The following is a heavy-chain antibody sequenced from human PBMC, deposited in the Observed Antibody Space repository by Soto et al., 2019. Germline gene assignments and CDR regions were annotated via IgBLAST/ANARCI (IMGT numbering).Heavy chain of an antibody. Sequence: SETLSLTCTVSNGSINSRNWWSWVRQSPQIGLEYIGEIYHSGATNYNPSLKRRVTISLDEAKNQFSLKLSSVTAADTAVYYCAGLPKWLRFCFVRYWGQGTLVIVSS. CDR1: NGSINSRNW. J-gene: IGHJ4*02. D-gene: IGHD5-12*01. V-gene: IGHV4-4*02. CDR3: AGLPKWLRFCFVRY. CDR2: IYHSGAT.